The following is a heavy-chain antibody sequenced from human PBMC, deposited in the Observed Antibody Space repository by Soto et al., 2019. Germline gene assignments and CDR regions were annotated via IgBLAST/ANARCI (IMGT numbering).Heavy chain of an antibody. CDR3: ARDAFDYDTTGYHCDY. CDR2: ISKSSDTI. J-gene: IGHJ4*02. D-gene: IGHD3-22*01. V-gene: IGHV3-48*02. CDR1: GFSFSNYN. Sequence: EVQLVESGGGLVQPGGSLRLTCAASGFSFSNYNMNWVRQAPGKGLEWVSYISKSSDTIYYADSVRGRFSISRDNGKNSLYLQMYSLRDEDTAVYYCARDAFDYDTTGYHCDYWGQGTLVTVSS.